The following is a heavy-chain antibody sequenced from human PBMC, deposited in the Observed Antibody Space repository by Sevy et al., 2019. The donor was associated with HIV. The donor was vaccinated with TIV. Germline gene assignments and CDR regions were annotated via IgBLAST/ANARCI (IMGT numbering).Heavy chain of an antibody. D-gene: IGHD3-22*01. CDR2: ISYDGSNK. J-gene: IGHJ4*02. V-gene: IGHV3-30*18. CDR1: GFTFSSYG. Sequence: GGSLRLSCAASGFTFSSYGMHWVRQAPGKGLEWVAVISYDGSNKYYAHSVKGRFTISRDNSKNTLYLQMNSLRAEDTAVYYCAKDGDYDSSGSIDYWGQGTLVTVSS. CDR3: AKDGDYDSSGSIDY.